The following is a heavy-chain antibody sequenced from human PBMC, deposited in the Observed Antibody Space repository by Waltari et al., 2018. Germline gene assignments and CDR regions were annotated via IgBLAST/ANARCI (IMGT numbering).Heavy chain of an antibody. J-gene: IGHJ4*02. CDR3: AKDAFGNTYLDF. CDR1: GFTFGNFG. CDR2: IWFDGSDK. V-gene: IGHV3-30*02. Sequence: QVTVVESGGGVVQPGGSLRLSCAASGFTFGNFGMHWVRQAPGKGLRWVVLIWFDGSDKFYADSVRGRFTISRDNSARTLYLDMDSLRLDDTAMYYCAKDAFGNTYLDFWGQGTLVTVSS. D-gene: IGHD2-2*02.